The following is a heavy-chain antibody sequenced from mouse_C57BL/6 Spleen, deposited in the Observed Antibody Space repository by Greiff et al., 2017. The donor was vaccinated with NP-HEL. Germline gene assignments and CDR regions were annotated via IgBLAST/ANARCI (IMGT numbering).Heavy chain of an antibody. Sequence: QVQLQQPGTELVKPGASVKLSCKASGYTFTSYWMHWVKQRPGQGLEWIGNINPSNGGTNYNEKFRSKATLTVDKSSSTAYMQLSSLTSEDSAVYYCARLGVRRDYAMDYWGQGTSVTVSS. V-gene: IGHV1-53*01. D-gene: IGHD2-14*01. CDR3: ARLGVRRDYAMDY. J-gene: IGHJ4*01. CDR1: GYTFTSYW. CDR2: INPSNGGT.